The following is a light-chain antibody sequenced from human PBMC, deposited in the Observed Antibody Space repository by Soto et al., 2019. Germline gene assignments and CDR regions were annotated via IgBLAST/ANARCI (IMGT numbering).Light chain of an antibody. CDR1: QGISSY. CDR2: AAS. V-gene: IGKV1-8*01. Sequence: AIRMTQSPSSLSASTGDRVTITCRASQGISSYLAWYQQKPGKDPKLLIYAASTLQSGVPSRFSGSGSGTDFTLTISCLQSEDFATYYCQQYYSYPKFGQGTKVDIK. J-gene: IGKJ1*01. CDR3: QQYYSYPK.